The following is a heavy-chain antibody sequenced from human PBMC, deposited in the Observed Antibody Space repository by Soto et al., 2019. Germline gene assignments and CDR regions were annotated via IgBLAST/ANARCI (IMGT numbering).Heavy chain of an antibody. D-gene: IGHD2-2*01. J-gene: IGHJ4*02. CDR3: ARTVPIVVVPAAIAAGRRSYYFDY. CDR2: IYYSGST. Sequence: SETLSLTCTVSGGSISSYYWSWIRQPPGKGLEWIGYIYYSGSTNYNPSLKSRVTISVDTSKNQFSLKLSSVTAADTAVYYCARTVPIVVVPAAIAAGRRSYYFDYWGQGTLVTVSS. V-gene: IGHV4-59*01. CDR1: GGSISSYY.